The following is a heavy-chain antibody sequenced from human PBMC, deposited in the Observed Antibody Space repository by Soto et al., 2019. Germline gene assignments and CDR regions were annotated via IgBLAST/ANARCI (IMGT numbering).Heavy chain of an antibody. J-gene: IGHJ4*02. CDR1: GFTVSSSNY. V-gene: IGHV3-53*01. CDR2: IYPGDTT. Sequence: EVQLVESGGGLIQPGGSLRLSCVVSGFTVSSSNYMSWVRQAPGKGLEWVSVIYPGDTTFYADSFKGRFTISRDNYKNTLYLQMNSLRAEDTAVYYCHGSGYWGQGTLGTVSS. CDR3: HGSGY. D-gene: IGHD5-12*01.